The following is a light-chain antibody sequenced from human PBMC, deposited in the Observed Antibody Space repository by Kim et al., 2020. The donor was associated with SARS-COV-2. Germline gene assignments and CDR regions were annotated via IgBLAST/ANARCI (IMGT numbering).Light chain of an antibody. CDR3: RQRSNWAET. V-gene: IGKV3-11*01. J-gene: IGKJ5*01. CDR2: DAS. CDR1: QSVSSY. Sequence: EIVLTQSPATLSLSPGERATLSCRASQSVSSYLAWYQQKPGQAPRLLIYDASNRATGIPARFSGSGSGTDFTLTISSLEPEDFAVYYCRQRSNWAETLGRGRRLGVK.